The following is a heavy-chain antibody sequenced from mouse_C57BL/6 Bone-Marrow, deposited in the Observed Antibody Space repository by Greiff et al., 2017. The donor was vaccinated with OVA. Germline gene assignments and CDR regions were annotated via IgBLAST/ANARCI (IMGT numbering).Heavy chain of an antibody. D-gene: IGHD1-1*01. CDR2: IHPNSGST. Sequence: QVQLQQPGAELVKPGASVKLSCKASGYTFTSYWMHWVKQRPGQGLEWIGMIHPNSGSTNYNEKFKSKATLTVDKSSSTAYMQLSSLTSEDSAVYYCARGHYGSSYRYFDVWGTGTTVTVSS. J-gene: IGHJ1*03. V-gene: IGHV1-64*01. CDR3: ARGHYGSSYRYFDV. CDR1: GYTFTSYW.